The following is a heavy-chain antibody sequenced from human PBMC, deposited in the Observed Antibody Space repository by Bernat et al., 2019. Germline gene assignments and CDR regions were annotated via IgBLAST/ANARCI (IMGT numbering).Heavy chain of an antibody. V-gene: IGHV1-24*01. CDR1: GYTLTELS. CDR2: FDPEDGET. D-gene: IGHD2-15*01. J-gene: IGHJ3*02. Sequence: QVQLVQSGAEVKKPGASVKVSCKVSGYTLTELSMHWVRQAPGKGLEWMGGFDPEDGETIYAQKFQGRVTMPEDTSTDTAYMELSSLRSEDTAVYYCATSRAIVVVVAAPDAFAIWGQGTMVTVSS. CDR3: ATSRAIVVVVAAPDAFAI.